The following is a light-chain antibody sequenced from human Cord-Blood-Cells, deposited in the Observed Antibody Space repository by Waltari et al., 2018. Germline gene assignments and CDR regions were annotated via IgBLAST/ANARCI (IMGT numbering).Light chain of an antibody. Sequence: QSVLTQPPSASGTPGQRVTISCSGSSSNIGSNTENWYQQLPGTAPKLLIYSNHQRPSGVPDRFSGSKSGTSASLAISGLQSEDEADYYCAAWDDSLIGVFGTGTKVTVL. J-gene: IGLJ1*01. CDR1: SSNIGSNT. CDR3: AAWDDSLIGV. CDR2: SNH. V-gene: IGLV1-44*01.